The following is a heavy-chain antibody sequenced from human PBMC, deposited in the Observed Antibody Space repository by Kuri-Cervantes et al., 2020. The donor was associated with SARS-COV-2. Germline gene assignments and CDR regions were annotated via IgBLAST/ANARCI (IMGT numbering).Heavy chain of an antibody. D-gene: IGHD3-22*01. J-gene: IGHJ4*02. V-gene: IGHV3-48*02. CDR2: ISSSSSTI. CDR3: GREGYYDSSGYFDY. CDR1: GFTISSYS. Sequence: GGSLRLSCAASGFTISSYSMNWVRQAPGKGLEWVSYISSSSSTIYYADTVKGRFTIYRDNEKNSLYLQMTSLRDEDTAVYYCGREGYYDSSGYFDYWGQGTMVTVSS.